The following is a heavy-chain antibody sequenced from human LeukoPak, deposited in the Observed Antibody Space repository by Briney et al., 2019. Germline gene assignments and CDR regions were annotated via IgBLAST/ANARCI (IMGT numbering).Heavy chain of an antibody. D-gene: IGHD3-16*01. CDR2: IYHSGST. CDR3: ARGYIGGYYCYYMDV. V-gene: IGHV4-30-2*01. J-gene: IGHJ6*03. CDR1: GGSISSGGYS. Sequence: SETLSLTCAVSGGSISSGGYSWSWIRQPPGRGLEWIGYIYHSGSTYYNPSLKSRVTISVDRSKNQFSLKLSSVTTADTAVYYCARGYIGGYYCYYMDVWGKGTTVTVSS.